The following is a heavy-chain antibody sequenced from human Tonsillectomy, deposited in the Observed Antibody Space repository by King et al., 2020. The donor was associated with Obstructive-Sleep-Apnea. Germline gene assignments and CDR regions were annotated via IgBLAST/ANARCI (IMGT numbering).Heavy chain of an antibody. CDR2: INPNSGVT. CDR3: ARKSYDILSGYRDYFDY. CDR1: GYTFIDYY. D-gene: IGHD3-9*01. J-gene: IGHJ4*02. Sequence: VQLVESGAEVKKPGASVKVSCTASGYTFIDYYVHWVRQAPGQGLEWMGWINPNSGVTNYSQKFQGRVTMTRETSISTAYMELSRLTSDDTAVYYCARKSYDILSGYRDYFDYWGQGTLVTVSS. V-gene: IGHV1-2*02.